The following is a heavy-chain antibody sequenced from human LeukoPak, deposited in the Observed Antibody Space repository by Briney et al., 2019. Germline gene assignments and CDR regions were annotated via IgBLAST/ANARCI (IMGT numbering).Heavy chain of an antibody. D-gene: IGHD2-15*01. CDR2: IYYSGST. Sequence: SETLSLTCTVSGGSISTYYWSWIRQPPGKGLEWIGYIYYSGSTNYNPSLKSRVTISIDTSKNQFSLKLRFVTAADTAVYYCARVRCSGGSCPYYYYYYYMDVWGKGTTVTVSS. V-gene: IGHV4-59*12. CDR1: GGSISTYY. CDR3: ARVRCSGGSCPYYYYYYYMDV. J-gene: IGHJ6*03.